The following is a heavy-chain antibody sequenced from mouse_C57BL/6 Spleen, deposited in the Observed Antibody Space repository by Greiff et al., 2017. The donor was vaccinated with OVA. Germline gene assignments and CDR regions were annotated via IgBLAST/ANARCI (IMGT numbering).Heavy chain of an antibody. D-gene: IGHD1-1*01. V-gene: IGHV1-64*01. CDR1: GYTFTSYW. Sequence: QVQLQQPGAELVKPGASVKLSCKASGYTFTSYWMHWVKQRPGQGLEWIGMIHPKSGSTNYNEKFKSKATLTVDKSSSTAYMQLSSLTSEDSAVYYCARDDTTVAPYAMDYWGQGTSVTVSS. CDR2: IHPKSGST. CDR3: ARDDTTVAPYAMDY. J-gene: IGHJ4*01.